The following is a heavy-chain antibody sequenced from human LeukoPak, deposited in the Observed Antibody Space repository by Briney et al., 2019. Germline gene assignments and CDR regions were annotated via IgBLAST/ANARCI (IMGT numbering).Heavy chain of an antibody. D-gene: IGHD3-3*01. V-gene: IGHV4-34*01. Sequence: SETLSLTCAVYGGSFSGYYWSWIRQPPGKGLEWIGEINHSGSTNYNPSLKSRVTISVDTSKNQFSLKLSSVTAADTAVYYCARQIRFLEWLLWFDPWGQGTLVTVSS. CDR3: ARQIRFLEWLLWFDP. CDR1: GGSFSGYY. CDR2: INHSGST. J-gene: IGHJ5*02.